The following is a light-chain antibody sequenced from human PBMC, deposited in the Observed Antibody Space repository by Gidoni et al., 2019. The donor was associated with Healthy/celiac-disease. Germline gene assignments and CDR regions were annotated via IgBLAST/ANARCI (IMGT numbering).Light chain of an antibody. CDR3: QAWDSSTASLV. Sequence: SYELTQPPSVSVSPGQTASITCSGDKLGDKYACWYQQKPGQSPGLVIYQDSKRPSGIPERFSGSNSGNTATLTISGTQAMDEADYYCQAWDSSTASLVFGTGTKVTVL. CDR1: KLGDKY. CDR2: QDS. J-gene: IGLJ1*01. V-gene: IGLV3-1*01.